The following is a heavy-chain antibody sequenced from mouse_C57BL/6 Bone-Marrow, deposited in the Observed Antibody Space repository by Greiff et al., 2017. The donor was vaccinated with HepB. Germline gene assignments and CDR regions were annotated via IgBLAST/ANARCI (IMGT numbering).Heavy chain of an antibody. J-gene: IGHJ4*01. Sequence: VKLQQSGAELARPGASVKLSCKASGYTFTSYGISWVKQSTGQGLEWIGEIYPRSGNTYYNEKFKGKATLTADKSSSTAYMELRSLTSEDSAVYFCARTGIYYDSYYYAMDYWGQGTSVTVSS. V-gene: IGHV1-81*01. D-gene: IGHD2-4*01. CDR3: ARTGIYYDSYYYAMDY. CDR1: GYTFTSYG. CDR2: IYPRSGNT.